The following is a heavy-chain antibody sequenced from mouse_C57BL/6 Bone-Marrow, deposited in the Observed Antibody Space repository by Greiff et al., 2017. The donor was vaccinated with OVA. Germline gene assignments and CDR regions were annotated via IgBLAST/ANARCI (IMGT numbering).Heavy chain of an antibody. CDR1: GFTFSSYG. CDR2: ISRAGSYT. CDR3: ARQGTVVALDGMDY. Sequence: EVKLVESVGDLVKPGASLKLSCAASGFTFSSYGMSWVRQTPDKSLEWVATISRAGSYTYYPDSVKGRFTISRDNSKNTLYLQMSSLKYEETAMDYCARQGTVVALDGMDYWGQGTSVTVSA. J-gene: IGHJ4*01. D-gene: IGHD1-1*01. V-gene: IGHV5-6*01.